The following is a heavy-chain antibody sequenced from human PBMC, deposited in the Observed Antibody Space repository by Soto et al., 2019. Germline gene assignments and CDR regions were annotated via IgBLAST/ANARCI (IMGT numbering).Heavy chain of an antibody. V-gene: IGHV3-23*01. Sequence: GGSLRLSCAASGGTCISYAMSWVRQAPGKGLEWVSAISGSGGSTYYADSVKGRFTISRDNSKNTLYLQMNSLRAEDTAVYYCAKDADYYGSWFDPWGQGTLVTVSS. J-gene: IGHJ5*02. CDR2: ISGSGGST. CDR3: AKDADYYGSWFDP. D-gene: IGHD3-10*01. CDR1: GGTCISYA.